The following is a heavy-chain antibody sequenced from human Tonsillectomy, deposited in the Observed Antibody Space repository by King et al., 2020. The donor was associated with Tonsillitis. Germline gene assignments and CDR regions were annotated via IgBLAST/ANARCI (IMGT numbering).Heavy chain of an antibody. Sequence: VQLVESGGGVVQPGRSLRLSCAASGFTFSSYGMHWVRQATGKGLEWVAVISYDGSNKYYADSVKGRFTISRDNSKNTLYLQMNSLRAEDTAVYYCAKVICKLPRYTLLTEAFDMWGQGTMVTVSS. J-gene: IGHJ3*02. CDR2: ISYDGSNK. CDR1: GFTFSSYG. V-gene: IGHV3-30*18. D-gene: IGHD1-1*01. CDR3: AKVICKLPRYTLLTEAFDM.